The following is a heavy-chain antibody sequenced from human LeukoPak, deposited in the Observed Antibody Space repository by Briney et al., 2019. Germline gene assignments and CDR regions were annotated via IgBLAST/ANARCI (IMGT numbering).Heavy chain of an antibody. V-gene: IGHV3-7*01. CDR2: INQDAGEI. CDR3: ARLGSSWDFFDF. D-gene: IGHD6-13*01. CDR1: GFTLSGYW. J-gene: IGHJ4*02. Sequence: GGSLRLSCVASGFTLSGYWVSWVRHLPGKGLEWVANINQDAGEIRYVDSVKGRFTISRDNAKNSVYLQMNSLRAEDTGVYYCARLGSSWDFFDFWGQGTLVTVSS.